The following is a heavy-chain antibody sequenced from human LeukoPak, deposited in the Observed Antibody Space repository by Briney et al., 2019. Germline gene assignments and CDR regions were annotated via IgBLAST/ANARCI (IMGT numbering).Heavy chain of an antibody. D-gene: IGHD5-18*01. CDR3: ARPRTSYRYTFDY. Sequence: SETLSLTCTVSGGSISSYYWSWIRQPPGKGLEWIGYVHTSGSTNYNPSLKSRVSISLDTSNNRFSLNLNFVTAADTAVYFCARPRTSYRYTFDYWGPGALVTVSS. J-gene: IGHJ4*02. V-gene: IGHV4-4*09. CDR1: GGSISSYY. CDR2: VHTSGST.